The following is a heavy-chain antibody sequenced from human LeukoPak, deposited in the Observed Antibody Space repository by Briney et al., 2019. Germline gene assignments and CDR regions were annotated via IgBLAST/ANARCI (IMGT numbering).Heavy chain of an antibody. CDR3: ARQPSENWFDP. Sequence: SETLSLTCAVSGGSISSYYWSWIRQPPGKGLEWIGYIYYSGSTNYNPSLKSRVAISVDTSKNQFSLKLSSVTAADTAVYCCARQPSENWFDPWGQGTLVTVSS. J-gene: IGHJ5*02. V-gene: IGHV4-59*08. CDR1: GGSISSYY. CDR2: IYYSGST.